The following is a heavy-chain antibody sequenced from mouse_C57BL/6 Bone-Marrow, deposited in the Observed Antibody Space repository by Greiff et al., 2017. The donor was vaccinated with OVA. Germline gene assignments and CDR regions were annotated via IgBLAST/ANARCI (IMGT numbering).Heavy chain of an antibody. J-gene: IGHJ2*01. CDR3: ARRYYSKNYFDY. CDR1: GFTFSSYG. V-gene: IGHV5-6*02. D-gene: IGHD2-5*01. CDR2: ISSGGSYT. Sequence: EVMLVESGGDLVKPGGSLKLSCAASGFTFSSYGMSWVRQTPDKRLEWVATISSGGSYTYYPDSVKGRFTISRDNAKNTLYLQMSSLKSEDTAMYYCARRYYSKNYFDYWGQGTTLTVSS.